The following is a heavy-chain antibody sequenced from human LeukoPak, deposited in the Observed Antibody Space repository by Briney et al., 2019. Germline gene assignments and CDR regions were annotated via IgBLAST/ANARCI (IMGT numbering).Heavy chain of an antibody. Sequence: GGSLRLSCAASGFTFSSCSMNWVRQAPGKGLEWVSSISSSSSYIYYADSVKGRFTISRDNAKNSLYLQMNSLRAEDTAVYYCARVWAWGSGNYFDNWGQGTLVTVSS. CDR1: GFTFSSCS. J-gene: IGHJ4*02. CDR2: ISSSSSYI. CDR3: ARVWAWGSGNYFDN. V-gene: IGHV3-21*01. D-gene: IGHD7-27*01.